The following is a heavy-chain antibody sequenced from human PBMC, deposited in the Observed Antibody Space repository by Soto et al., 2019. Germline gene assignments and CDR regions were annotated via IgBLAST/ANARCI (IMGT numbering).Heavy chain of an antibody. CDR1: GYTFTSSD. D-gene: IGHD6-13*01. J-gene: IGHJ4*02. Sequence: ASVKVSCKAAGYTFTSSDINWVRQATGQGLEWMGWMNPNSGNTGYAQKFQGRVTMTRNTSISTAYMELSSLRSEDTAVYYCARIGAAAGYYYWGQGTLVTVSS. CDR2: MNPNSGNT. V-gene: IGHV1-8*01. CDR3: ARIGAAAGYYY.